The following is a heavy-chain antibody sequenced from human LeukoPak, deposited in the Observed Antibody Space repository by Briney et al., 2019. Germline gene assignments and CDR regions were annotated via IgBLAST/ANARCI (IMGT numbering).Heavy chain of an antibody. CDR2: IRGSGDST. V-gene: IGHV3-23*01. Sequence: GGCLRLSCAASGFTFSSYSMSWVRHAPAKGLEWGSGIRGSGDSTYYADSVKGRFTISRDNFKNTLYLQMNSLRAEDTALYYCAKSFNCGGDCWSYFDYWGQGTLVTVSS. CDR3: AKSFNCGGDCWSYFDY. J-gene: IGHJ4*02. CDR1: GFTFSSYS. D-gene: IGHD2-21*02.